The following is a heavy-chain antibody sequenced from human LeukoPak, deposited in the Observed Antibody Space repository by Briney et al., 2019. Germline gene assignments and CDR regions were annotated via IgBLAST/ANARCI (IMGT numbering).Heavy chain of an antibody. D-gene: IGHD4-17*01. J-gene: IGHJ2*01. Sequence: ASVKVSCKASGYTLVNYGISWVRQAPGQGLEWMGWISTYNGNKNSAQKFQGRVTMTTDTSTTTAYLEVRRLRPDDTAVYYCARDRDYGDYSVGFFDLWGRGTLVTVSS. V-gene: IGHV1-18*01. CDR2: ISTYNGNK. CDR1: GYTLVNYG. CDR3: ARDRDYGDYSVGFFDL.